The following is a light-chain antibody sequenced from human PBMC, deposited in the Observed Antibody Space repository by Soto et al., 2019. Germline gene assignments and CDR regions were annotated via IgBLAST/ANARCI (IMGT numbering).Light chain of an antibody. V-gene: IGKV1-39*01. Sequence: DIEMTQSPSSLSAYVGDRVNITCRASQSISYYLNWYQQTPGRAPDLLMYGASSLQSGVPSRFTGSGSGTEFTLTITSLQPGDFATYYCQQTYTTPLTFGGGTKVEIK. CDR3: QQTYTTPLT. CDR1: QSISYY. J-gene: IGKJ4*01. CDR2: GAS.